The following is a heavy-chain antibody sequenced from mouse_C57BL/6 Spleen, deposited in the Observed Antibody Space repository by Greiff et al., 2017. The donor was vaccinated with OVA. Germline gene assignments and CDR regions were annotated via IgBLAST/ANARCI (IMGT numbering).Heavy chain of an antibody. CDR1: GYSITSGYY. CDR3: ARDHGGVMPYY. J-gene: IGHJ2*01. V-gene: IGHV3-6*01. D-gene: IGHD2-2*01. CDR2: ISYDGSN. Sequence: EVQLQESGPGLVKPSQSLSLTCSVTGYSITSGYYWNWIRQFPGNKLEWMGYISYDGSNNYNPSLKNRISITRDTSKNQFFLKLNSVTTEDTATYYCARDHGGVMPYYWGQGTTLTVSS.